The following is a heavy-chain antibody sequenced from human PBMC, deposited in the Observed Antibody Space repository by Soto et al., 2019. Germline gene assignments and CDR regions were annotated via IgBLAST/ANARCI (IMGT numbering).Heavy chain of an antibody. J-gene: IGHJ4*02. CDR2: ISDRGWSS. CDR1: GFTFSSYA. D-gene: IGHD3-3*01. V-gene: IGHV3-23*01. CDR3: AKGDSPLSNSPPINDFYDY. Sequence: EVQLLESGGGLVQPGGSLRLSCAASGFTFSSYAMSWVRQAPGKGLEWVSVISDRGWSSYYADSVKGRFTISRDNPRNTLYLQMNSLRADDTAVYYCAKGDSPLSNSPPINDFYDYWGQGTLVTVSS.